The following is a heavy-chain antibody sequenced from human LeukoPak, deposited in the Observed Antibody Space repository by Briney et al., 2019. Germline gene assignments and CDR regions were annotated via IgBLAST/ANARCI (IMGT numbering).Heavy chain of an antibody. J-gene: IGHJ4*02. CDR1: GFTFSSYW. D-gene: IGHD6-13*01. CDR2: INTDGTST. CDR3: ARGLGGYTSSQAY. Sequence: GGSLRLSCAASGFTFSSYWMHWVRQAPGKGLVWVSRINTDGTSTNYADSVKGRFTISRDNARNTLYLQMNSLRAEDTAVYYCARGLGGYTSSQAYWGQGTLVTVSS. V-gene: IGHV3-74*01.